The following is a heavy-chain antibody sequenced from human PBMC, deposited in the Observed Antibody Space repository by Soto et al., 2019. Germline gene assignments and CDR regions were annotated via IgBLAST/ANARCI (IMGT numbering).Heavy chain of an antibody. CDR3: VRRHVSATGIDWFDP. Sequence: ASVKVSCKASGYTFTSYGIHWVRQAPGQRLEWMGWINAANGDTKYSPKLQGRVTITRDTSASTAYMELSSLRSEDTAVYYCVRRHVSATGIDWFDPRGQATLVTVSS. D-gene: IGHD6-13*01. CDR1: GYTFTSYG. J-gene: IGHJ5*02. CDR2: INAANGDT. V-gene: IGHV1-3*01.